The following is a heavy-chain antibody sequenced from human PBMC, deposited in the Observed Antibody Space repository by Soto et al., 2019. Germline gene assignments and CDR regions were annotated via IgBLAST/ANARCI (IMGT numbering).Heavy chain of an antibody. V-gene: IGHV1-46*01. CDR2: IHPSGGGT. D-gene: IGHD3-10*01. J-gene: IGHJ5*02. Sequence: ASVKVSCKASGYTFTSYGISWVRQAPGQGLEWMGLIHPSGGGTTYAQKLLGRVTVTRDTSTTTVFMELRSLRSDDTAVYYCARGVGSGSYYNQYNWFDPWGQGTLVTVSS. CDR1: GYTFTSYG. CDR3: ARGVGSGSYYNQYNWFDP.